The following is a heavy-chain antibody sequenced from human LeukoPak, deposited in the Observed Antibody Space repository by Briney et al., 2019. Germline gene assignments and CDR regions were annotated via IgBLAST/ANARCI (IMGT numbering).Heavy chain of an antibody. D-gene: IGHD3-10*01. Sequence: SVTVSCTASGGTFSSYAISWVRQAPGQGLEWMGGIIPIFGTANYAQKFQGRVTITADKSTSTAYMELSSLRSEDTAVYYCASAATSYGSGSYVDYWGQGTLVTVCS. J-gene: IGHJ4*02. CDR2: IIPIFGTA. V-gene: IGHV1-69*06. CDR3: ASAATSYGSGSYVDY. CDR1: GGTFSSYA.